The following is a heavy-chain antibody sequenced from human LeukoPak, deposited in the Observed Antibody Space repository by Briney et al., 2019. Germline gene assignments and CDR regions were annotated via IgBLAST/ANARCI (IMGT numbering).Heavy chain of an antibody. D-gene: IGHD1-20*01. J-gene: IGHJ4*02. Sequence: GGSLRLSCAASGFTFTNAWMNWVRQAPGKGLEWVGHIKSKADGETIDYAAPVKGRFTFSRDDSKNMLYLQMNSLKSEDTAVYYCSTLTSRGLSDSWGQGTLVTVSS. CDR3: STLTSRGLSDS. V-gene: IGHV3-15*07. CDR1: GFTFTNAW. CDR2: IKSKADGETI.